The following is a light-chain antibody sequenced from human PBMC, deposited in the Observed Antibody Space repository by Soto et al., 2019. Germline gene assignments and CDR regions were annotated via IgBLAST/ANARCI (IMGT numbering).Light chain of an antibody. Sequence: DIPMTQSPSSVSASVGDRVTITCRASQGIGSWLAWYQQKPGKAPKLLIYAASTLQSGVPSRFSGSGSGTRFTLTISSLQPEDSATYYCQRGNGFPLTFGGGTKVEI. CDR3: QRGNGFPLT. V-gene: IGKV1-12*01. CDR1: QGIGSW. J-gene: IGKJ4*01. CDR2: AAS.